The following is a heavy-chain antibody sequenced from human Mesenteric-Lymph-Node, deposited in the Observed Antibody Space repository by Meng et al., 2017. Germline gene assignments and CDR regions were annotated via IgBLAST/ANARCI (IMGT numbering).Heavy chain of an antibody. Sequence: KVSCKGSGYSFTNYWIGWVRQMPGKGLEWMGIIYPDDSETRYSPSFQGQVTISADKSISTAYLQWSSLKASDTALYFCARSCSNSNFPYFDNWGQGTLVTVSS. D-gene: IGHD2-2*01. J-gene: IGHJ4*02. V-gene: IGHV5-51*01. CDR2: IYPDDSET. CDR1: GYSFTNYW. CDR3: ARSCSNSNFPYFDN.